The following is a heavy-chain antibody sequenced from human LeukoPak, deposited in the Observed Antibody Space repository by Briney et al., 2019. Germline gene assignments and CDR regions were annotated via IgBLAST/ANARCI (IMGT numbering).Heavy chain of an antibody. CDR2: IRAYYGNT. V-gene: IGHV1-18*01. CDR3: ARLVWVAPEAFDI. J-gene: IGHJ3*02. D-gene: IGHD3-16*01. Sequence: ASVKVPCKASGYTFTSHGIIWVRQAPGQGREGRGWIRAYYGNTNYAQKLEGGIIMTEDTSRSTDYEVMRSLRYDATAVYYGARLVWVAPEAFDIWGKGTMVTVSS. CDR1: GYTFTSHG.